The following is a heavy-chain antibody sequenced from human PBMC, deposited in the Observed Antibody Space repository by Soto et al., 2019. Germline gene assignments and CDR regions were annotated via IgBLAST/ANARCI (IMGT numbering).Heavy chain of an antibody. CDR3: AKDFMVRGVYYNAFDI. CDR1: GFTFSSYG. CDR2: ISYDGSNK. V-gene: IGHV3-30*18. Sequence: PGGSLRLSCAASGFTFSSYGMHWVRQAPGKGLEWVAVISYDGSNKYYADSVKGRFTISRDNSKNTLYLQMNSLRAEDTAVYYCAKDFMVRGVYYNAFDIWGQGTTVTVSS. J-gene: IGHJ3*02. D-gene: IGHD3-10*01.